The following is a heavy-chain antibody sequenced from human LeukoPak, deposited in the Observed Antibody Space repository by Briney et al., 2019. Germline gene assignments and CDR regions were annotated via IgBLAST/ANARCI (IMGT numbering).Heavy chain of an antibody. CDR1: GFTFSSYG. CDR3: ARDRYRGTIGLFDY. D-gene: IGHD1-26*01. Sequence: PGGSLRLSCAASGFTFSSYGMHWVRQAPGKGLEWVAVIWYDGSNKYYADSVKGRFTISRDNSKNTLYLQMNSPRAEDTAVYYCARDRYRGTIGLFDYWGQGTLVTVSS. V-gene: IGHV3-33*01. J-gene: IGHJ4*02. CDR2: IWYDGSNK.